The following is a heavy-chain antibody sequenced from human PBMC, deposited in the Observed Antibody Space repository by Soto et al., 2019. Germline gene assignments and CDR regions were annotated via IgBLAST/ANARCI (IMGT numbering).Heavy chain of an antibody. D-gene: IGHD3-16*01. J-gene: IGHJ3*02. CDR1: GASLFGFH. V-gene: IGHV4-34*12. CDR3: ARSPLGYDYVRQTWREVGDSFDI. CDR2: LIHGGST. Sequence: SETLSLTCAIYGASLFGFHCTFLRHAPLKGLEWIVELIHGGSTNYNPSLKSRVSFSLDTSKNQFSLHLMSVTAADTAVYYCARSPLGYDYVRQTWREVGDSFDIWGRGTMVTV.